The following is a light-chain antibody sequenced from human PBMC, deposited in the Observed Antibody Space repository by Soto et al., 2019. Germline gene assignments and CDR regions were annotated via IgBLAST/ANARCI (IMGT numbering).Light chain of an antibody. Sequence: DIQLTHSPSSLSASVGDRVVITCRASQSISSSLNWYRQKPGKAPTLLIYATSSLESGVPSRFSGTGSGTDFALTISSLQPEDFATYYCQLGYSAPWTLGQGTKVDIK. CDR3: QLGYSAPWT. J-gene: IGKJ1*01. CDR2: ATS. CDR1: QSISSS. V-gene: IGKV1-39*01.